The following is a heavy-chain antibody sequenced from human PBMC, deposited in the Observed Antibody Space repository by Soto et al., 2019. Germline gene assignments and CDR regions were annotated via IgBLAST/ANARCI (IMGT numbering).Heavy chain of an antibody. CDR3: ARTHCSSASCYGFSYYGMEF. CDR1: VGSVSSGPYY. D-gene: IGHD2-2*01. V-gene: IGHV4-31*11. CDR2: IYYSGST. Sequence: SETLSLTCAFSVGSVSSGPYYCSWIRQHPWRGLEWIGYIYYSGSTYYNPSLKSRVSISVDTSKNQFSLKLNSVTATDTAVYYCARTHCSSASCYGFSYYGMEFWGQGATVSVSS. J-gene: IGHJ6*01.